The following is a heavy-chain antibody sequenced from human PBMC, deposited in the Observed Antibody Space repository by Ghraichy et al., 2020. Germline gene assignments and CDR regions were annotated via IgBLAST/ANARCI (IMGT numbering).Heavy chain of an antibody. CDR3: ARVFAPRVSGCYRNNNYYGMDV. CDR1: GGSISSYY. J-gene: IGHJ6*02. Sequence: SETLSLTCTVSGGSISSYYWSWIRQPPGKGLEWIGYIYYSGSTNYNPSLKSRVTISVDTSKNQFSLKLSSVTAADTAVYYCARVFAPRVSGCYRNNNYYGMDVWGQGTTVTVSS. V-gene: IGHV4-59*01. CDR2: IYYSGST. D-gene: IGHD6-19*01.